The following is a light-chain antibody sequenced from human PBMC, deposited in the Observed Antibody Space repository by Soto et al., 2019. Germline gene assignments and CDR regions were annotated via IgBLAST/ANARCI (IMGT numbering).Light chain of an antibody. CDR2: DAS. CDR1: ESVSSR. V-gene: IGKV3-15*01. J-gene: IGKJ1*01. Sequence: EIVMTQSPATLSVSPGERATLSCRASESVSSRLAWYQQKPGQVPRLLIYDASTRATGIPARFSGSASGTKFTLHISRLQSEDFAVYYCQQYKNWPRTFGQGTKVEI. CDR3: QQYKNWPRT.